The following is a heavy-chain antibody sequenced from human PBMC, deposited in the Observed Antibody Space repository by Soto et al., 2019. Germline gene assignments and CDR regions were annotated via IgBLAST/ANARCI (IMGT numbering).Heavy chain of an antibody. Sequence: QVQLVQSGAEVKKPGSSVKVSCKASGGTFSSYTISWVRQAPGQGPAWMGRISTILGIANYAQKFQGRVTITADKSTSTAYMELSSLRSEDTAVYYCAIEYCSSTSCYRDYLGQGTLVTVSS. D-gene: IGHD2-2*02. CDR1: GGTFSSYT. V-gene: IGHV1-69*02. CDR2: ISTILGIA. J-gene: IGHJ4*02. CDR3: AIEYCSSTSCYRDY.